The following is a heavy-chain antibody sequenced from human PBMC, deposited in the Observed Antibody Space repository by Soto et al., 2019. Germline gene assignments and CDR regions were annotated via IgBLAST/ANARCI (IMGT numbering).Heavy chain of an antibody. CDR3: ARVYPYQRYYYYYMDV. Sequence: PSETLSLTCAVYGGSFSGYYWSWIRQPPGKGLEWIGEINHSGSTNYNPSLKSRVTISVDTSKNQFPLKLSSVTAADTAVYYCARVYPYQRYYYYYMDVWGKGTTVTVSS. V-gene: IGHV4-34*01. J-gene: IGHJ6*03. D-gene: IGHD2-2*01. CDR2: INHSGST. CDR1: GGSFSGYY.